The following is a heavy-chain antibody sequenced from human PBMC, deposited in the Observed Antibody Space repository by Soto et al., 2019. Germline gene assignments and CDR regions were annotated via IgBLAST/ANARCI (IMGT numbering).Heavy chain of an antibody. CDR3: ARGRLGRTQPLPPCFEY. CDR1: CGSISSGGYY. V-gene: IGHV4-31*03. Sequence: PSETLSLTCSVSCGSISSGGYYWSWIRQHPGKGLEWIGYIYDSGSTYYNPSLKSRVSISVDTSKNQFSLKLSSVTAADTAMYYFARGRLGRTQPLPPCFEYWGQGTRVTVSS. J-gene: IGHJ4*02. CDR2: IYDSGST. D-gene: IGHD5-18*01.